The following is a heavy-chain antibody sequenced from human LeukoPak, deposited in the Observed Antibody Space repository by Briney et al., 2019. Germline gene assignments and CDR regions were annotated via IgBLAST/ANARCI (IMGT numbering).Heavy chain of an antibody. CDR3: ALLWFGESTYWFDP. V-gene: IGHV4-34*01. J-gene: IGHJ5*02. CDR1: GGSFSGYY. D-gene: IGHD3-10*01. CDR2: INHSGST. Sequence: SETLSLTCAVYGGSFSGYYWSWIRQPPGKGLEWIGEINHSGSTNYNPSLKSRVTISVDTSKNQFSLKLSSVTAADTAVYYCALLWFGESTYWFDPRGQGTLVTVSS.